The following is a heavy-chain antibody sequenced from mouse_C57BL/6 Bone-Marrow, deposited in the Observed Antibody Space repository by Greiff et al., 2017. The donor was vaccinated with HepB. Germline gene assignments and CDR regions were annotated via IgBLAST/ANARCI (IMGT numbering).Heavy chain of an antibody. CDR2: ISSGSSTI. Sequence: DVKLVESGGGLVKPGGSLKLPRAGSGFTFSDYGMHWVRQAPEKGLEWVAYISSGSSTIYYADTVKGRVTISRDNAKNTLFLQMTSLRSEDTAMYYCARQELGRYYFDYWGQGTTLTVSS. CDR1: GFTFSDYG. J-gene: IGHJ2*01. D-gene: IGHD4-1*01. V-gene: IGHV5-17*01. CDR3: ARQELGRYYFDY.